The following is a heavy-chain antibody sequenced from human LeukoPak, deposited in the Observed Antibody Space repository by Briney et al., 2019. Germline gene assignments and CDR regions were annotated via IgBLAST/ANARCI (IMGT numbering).Heavy chain of an antibody. J-gene: IGHJ1*01. Sequence: GGSLRLSCAASGFTFSRYAMSWVRQAPGKGLEWVSVIYSGGTTYYADSIKGRFTISRDNSKNTLYLQMNSLRAEDTAVYYCARLKYYYDSSGSRAEYFQHWGQGTLVTASS. V-gene: IGHV3-53*01. CDR1: GFTFSRYA. CDR2: IYSGGTT. CDR3: ARLKYYYDSSGSRAEYFQH. D-gene: IGHD3-22*01.